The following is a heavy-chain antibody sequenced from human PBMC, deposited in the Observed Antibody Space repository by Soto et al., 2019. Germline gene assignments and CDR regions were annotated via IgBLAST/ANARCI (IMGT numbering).Heavy chain of an antibody. CDR2: ISGSGGST. V-gene: IGHV3-23*01. D-gene: IGHD4-4*01. CDR3: AKDGGTTVTTGLDY. Sequence: GGSLRLSCAASGFTFSIYAMSWVRQAPGKGLEWVSAISGSGGSTYYADSVKGRFTISRDNSKNTLYLQMNSLRAEDTAVYYCAKDGGTTVTTGLDYWGQGTLVTVSS. J-gene: IGHJ4*02. CDR1: GFTFSIYA.